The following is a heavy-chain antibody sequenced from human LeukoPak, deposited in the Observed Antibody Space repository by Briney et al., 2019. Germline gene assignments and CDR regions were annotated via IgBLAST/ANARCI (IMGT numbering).Heavy chain of an antibody. CDR3: ATLEYSSSGGMDV. Sequence: ASVKVSCKASGYTFTGYYMHWVRQAPGQGLEWMGWINPNSGGTNYAQKFQGRVTMTRDTSISTAYMELSRLRSDDTAVYYCATLEYSSSGGMDVWSQGTTVTVSS. CDR1: GYTFTGYY. D-gene: IGHD6-6*01. J-gene: IGHJ6*02. CDR2: INPNSGGT. V-gene: IGHV1-2*02.